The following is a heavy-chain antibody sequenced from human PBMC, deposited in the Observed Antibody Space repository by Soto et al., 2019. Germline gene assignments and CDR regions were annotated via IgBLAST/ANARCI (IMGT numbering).Heavy chain of an antibody. CDR1: GGSISSGGYY. Sequence: QVQLQESGPGLVKPSQTLSLTCTVSGGSISSGGYYWSWIRQHPGKGLEWIGYIYYSGSTYYNPSLMSRVTISIDESKNQLCLNVSSLTAADTAVYYCARQRQGLRYYDSSGYYRFDYWGQGTLVTVSS. D-gene: IGHD3-22*01. CDR3: ARQRQGLRYYDSSGYYRFDY. V-gene: IGHV4-31*03. CDR2: IYYSGST. J-gene: IGHJ4*02.